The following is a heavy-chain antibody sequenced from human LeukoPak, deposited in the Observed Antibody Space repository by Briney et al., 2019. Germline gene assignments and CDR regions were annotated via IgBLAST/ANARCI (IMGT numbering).Heavy chain of an antibody. V-gene: IGHV1-69*04. J-gene: IGHJ5*02. Sequence: SVKVSCKASGGTFSSYAISGVRQAPGQGLEWMGRIIPILGIANYAQKFQGRVTITADKSTSTAYMELSSLRSEDTAVYYCARDRSIAVAGTRPNWFDPWGQGTLVTVSS. CDR2: IIPILGIA. CDR1: GGTFSSYA. D-gene: IGHD6-19*01. CDR3: ARDRSIAVAGTRPNWFDP.